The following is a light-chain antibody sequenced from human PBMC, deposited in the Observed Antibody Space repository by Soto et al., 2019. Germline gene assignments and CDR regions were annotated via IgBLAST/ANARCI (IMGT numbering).Light chain of an antibody. CDR3: QQRSNWPSLT. CDR1: QSVSSY. J-gene: IGKJ4*01. Sequence: EIVLTKSPATLSLSPGERATLSCRASQSVSSYLAWYQQKPGQAPRLLIYDASNRATGIPARFSGSGSGTDFTLXISSLEPEDFAVYYCQQRSNWPSLTFGGGTTV. V-gene: IGKV3-11*01. CDR2: DAS.